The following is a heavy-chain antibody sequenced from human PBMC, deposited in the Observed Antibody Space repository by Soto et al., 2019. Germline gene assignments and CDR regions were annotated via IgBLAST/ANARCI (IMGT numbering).Heavy chain of an antibody. Sequence: QVQLVQSGAEVKKPGSSVKVSCKASGGTFSSYAISWVRQAPGQGLEWMGGIIPIFGTANYAQKFQGRVTITADESTSTAYMGLSSLRSEDTAVYYCASDFWSGFHYYYGMDVWGQGTTVTVSS. V-gene: IGHV1-69*01. D-gene: IGHD3-3*01. CDR1: GGTFSSYA. CDR3: ASDFWSGFHYYYGMDV. J-gene: IGHJ6*02. CDR2: IIPIFGTA.